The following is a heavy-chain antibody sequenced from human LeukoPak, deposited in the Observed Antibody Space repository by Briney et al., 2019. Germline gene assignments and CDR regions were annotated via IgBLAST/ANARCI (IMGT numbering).Heavy chain of an antibody. V-gene: IGHV3-48*01. CDR2: ISSSSSTI. CDR3: ATWDYYDSSGYYAYSFDY. CDR1: GFTFSSYS. J-gene: IGHJ4*02. D-gene: IGHD3-22*01. Sequence: GGSLRLSCAASGFTFSSYSMNWVRQAPGKGLERVSYISSSSSTIYYADSVKGRFTISRDNSKNTLYLQMNSLRAEDTAVYYCATWDYYDSSGYYAYSFDYWGQGTLVTVSS.